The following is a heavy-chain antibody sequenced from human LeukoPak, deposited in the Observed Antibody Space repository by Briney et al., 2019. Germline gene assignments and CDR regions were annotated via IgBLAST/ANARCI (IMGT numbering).Heavy chain of an antibody. Sequence: GASVKVSCKASGYTFTGYYMHWVRQAPGQGLEWMGRINPNSGGTNYAQKFQGRVTMTRDTSISTAYMELSSLRSEDTAVYYCARDVYDCSSTSCYAESDYWGQGTLVTVSS. V-gene: IGHV1-2*06. CDR2: INPNSGGT. CDR1: GYTFTGYY. D-gene: IGHD2-2*01. CDR3: ARDVYDCSSTSCYAESDY. J-gene: IGHJ4*02.